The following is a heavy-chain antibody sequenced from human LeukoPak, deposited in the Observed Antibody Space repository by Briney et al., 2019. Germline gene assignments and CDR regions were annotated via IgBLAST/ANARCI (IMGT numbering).Heavy chain of an antibody. CDR3: ARVDRGPDY. J-gene: IGHJ4*02. V-gene: IGHV1-2*02. Sequence: ASVKVSCKASGYTFTSYGISWVRQAPGQGLEWMGWINPNSGGTKYSQKFQGRVTMTRDTSISTAYIELSILRPDDTAVYYCARVDRGPDYWGQGTLVTVSS. CDR2: INPNSGGT. D-gene: IGHD3-10*01. CDR1: GYTFTSYG.